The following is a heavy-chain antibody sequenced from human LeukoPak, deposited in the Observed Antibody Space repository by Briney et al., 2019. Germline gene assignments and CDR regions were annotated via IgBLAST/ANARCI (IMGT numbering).Heavy chain of an antibody. CDR3: ARGPDSISSSAAGY. CDR2: IIPILGIA. J-gene: IGHJ4*02. V-gene: IGHV1-69*02. Sequence: ASVKVSCKASGGTFSSYTISWVRQAPGQGLEWMGRIIPILGIANYAQKFQGRVTITADKSTSTAYMELSSLRSEDTAVYYCARGPDSISSSAAGYWGQGTLVTVSS. CDR1: GGTFSSYT. D-gene: IGHD6-6*01.